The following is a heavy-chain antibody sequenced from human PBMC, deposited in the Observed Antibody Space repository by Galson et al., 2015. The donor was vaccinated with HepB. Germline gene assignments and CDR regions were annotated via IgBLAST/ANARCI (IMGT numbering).Heavy chain of an antibody. CDR2: IDWDDDK. CDR3: ARMSGWNIDY. D-gene: IGHD6-19*01. CDR1: GFSLSSSGMR. J-gene: IGHJ4*02. Sequence: PALVKPTQTLTLTCTFSGFSLSSSGMRVSWIRQPPGKALEWLARIDWDDDKVYSTSLKTRLTISKDTSKNQVVLTMTNMDLVDTATYYCARMSGWNIDYWGQGTLVTVSS. V-gene: IGHV2-70*04.